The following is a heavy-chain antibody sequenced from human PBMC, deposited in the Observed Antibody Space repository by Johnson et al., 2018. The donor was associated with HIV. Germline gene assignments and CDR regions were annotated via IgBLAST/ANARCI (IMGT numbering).Heavy chain of an antibody. CDR2: IYSGGST. J-gene: IGHJ3*02. CDR3: TKVWGFYYGQYHDAFDI. Sequence: VQLVESGGGVVQPGRSLRLSCAASGFTFSSYAMSWVRQAPGKGLAWVSVIYSGGSTYYADSVKGRFTISRDNSKNTLYLQINSLRPEDTAVYYCTKVWGFYYGQYHDAFDIWGQGTMVTVSS. V-gene: IGHV3-66*02. CDR1: GFTFSSYA. D-gene: IGHD3-10*01.